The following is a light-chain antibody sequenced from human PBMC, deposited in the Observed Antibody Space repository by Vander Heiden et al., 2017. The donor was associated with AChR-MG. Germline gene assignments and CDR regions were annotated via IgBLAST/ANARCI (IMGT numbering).Light chain of an antibody. Sequence: QSVLTQPPSVSAAPGQKVTISCSGSTSNIGTYAVSWYQQFPGTAPKLLTYDNNQRPSGIPDRFSGSRSGTSATLSITGLQTGDEADYYCGTWDASLSAGVFGGGTKVTVL. V-gene: IGLV1-51*01. J-gene: IGLJ3*02. CDR3: GTWDASLSAGV. CDR2: DNN. CDR1: TSNIGTYA.